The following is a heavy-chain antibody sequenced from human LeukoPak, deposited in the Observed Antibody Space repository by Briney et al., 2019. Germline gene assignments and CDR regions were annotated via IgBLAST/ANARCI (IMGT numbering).Heavy chain of an antibody. CDR2: IYYSGST. D-gene: IGHD6-19*01. Sequence: SETLSLTCTVSGGSISSSSYYWGWIRQPPGKGLVWIGSIYYSGSTYYSPSLKSRVTMSVDTSKNQSSLKLSSVTAADTAVYYCARHGSASGWYRSHFDYWGQGTLVTVSS. J-gene: IGHJ4*02. V-gene: IGHV4-39*01. CDR3: ARHGSASGWYRSHFDY. CDR1: GGSISSSSYY.